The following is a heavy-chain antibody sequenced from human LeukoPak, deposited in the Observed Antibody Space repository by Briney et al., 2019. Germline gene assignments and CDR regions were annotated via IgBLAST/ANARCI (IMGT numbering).Heavy chain of an antibody. Sequence: PGGSLRLSCAASGFTFSSYWMSWVRQAPGKGLEWVANIKQDGSEKFYVDSVKGRFTISRDNSKNTLYLQMNSLRAEDTAVYYCAKGGRCSSTSCSAEAFDIWGQGTMVTVSS. CDR3: AKGGRCSSTSCSAEAFDI. CDR1: GFTFSSYW. V-gene: IGHV3-7*03. D-gene: IGHD2-2*01. CDR2: IKQDGSEK. J-gene: IGHJ3*02.